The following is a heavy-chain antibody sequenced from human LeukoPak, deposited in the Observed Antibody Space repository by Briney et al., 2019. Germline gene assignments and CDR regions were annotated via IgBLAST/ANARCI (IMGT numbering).Heavy chain of an antibody. CDR3: AREGSGWSGGFGAFDI. D-gene: IGHD6-19*01. J-gene: IGHJ3*02. CDR2: TRNKANSYTT. CDR1: GFTFSDHY. V-gene: IGHV3-72*01. Sequence: GGPLRLSCAASGFTFSDHYMDWVRQAPGKGLEWVGRTRNKANSYTTEYAASVKGRFTISRDDSKNSLYLQMNSLKTEDTAVYYCAREGSGWSGGFGAFDIWGQGTMVTVSS.